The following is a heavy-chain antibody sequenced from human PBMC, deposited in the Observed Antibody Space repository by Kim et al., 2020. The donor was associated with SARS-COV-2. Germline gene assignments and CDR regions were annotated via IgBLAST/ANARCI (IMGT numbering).Heavy chain of an antibody. CDR2: ISWNSINT. V-gene: IGHV3-9*01. CDR1: GFTFGDFA. CDR3: VKDRGLAYCNAGSCNIFDF. Sequence: GGSLRLSCEVSGFTFGDFAMHWVRQDPGKGLEWVSGISWNSINTYYADSVKGRFTISRDDAKNSLYLQMNSLRAEDTAVYYCVKDRGLAYCNAGSCNIFDFWGQGALVIVSS. D-gene: IGHD2-15*01. J-gene: IGHJ4*02.